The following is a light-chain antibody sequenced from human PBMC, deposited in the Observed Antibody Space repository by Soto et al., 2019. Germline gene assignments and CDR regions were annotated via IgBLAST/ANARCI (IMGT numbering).Light chain of an antibody. Sequence: DIQMTQSPPTLSASVGYTFTITCRASQSISSWLAWYQQKPGKAPNLLIYDASRLKSGVPSRFSGRGSGTEFTLTITSLQPDDFATYYCHQYNSFSPWTFGQGTKVDIK. V-gene: IGKV1-5*01. J-gene: IGKJ1*01. CDR3: HQYNSFSPWT. CDR2: DAS. CDR1: QSISSW.